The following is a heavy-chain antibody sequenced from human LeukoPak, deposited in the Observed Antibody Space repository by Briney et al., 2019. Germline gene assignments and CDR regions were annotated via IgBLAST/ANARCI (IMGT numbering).Heavy chain of an antibody. J-gene: IGHJ3*02. V-gene: IGHV3-33*01. D-gene: IGHD1-26*01. CDR3: ARGGSTIVGARDAFDI. CDR1: GFTFSSYG. CDR2: IWYDGSNK. Sequence: QPGGSLRLSCAASGFTFSSYGMHWVRQAPGKGLEWVAVIWYDGSNKYYADSAKGRFTISRDNSKNTLYLQMNSLRAEDTAVYYCARGGSTIVGARDAFDIWGQGTMVTVSS.